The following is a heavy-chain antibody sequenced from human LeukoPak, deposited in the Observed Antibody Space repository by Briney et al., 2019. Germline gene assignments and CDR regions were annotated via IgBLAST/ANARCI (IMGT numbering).Heavy chain of an antibody. CDR1: CGSISNYY. D-gene: IGHD3-10*01. CDR2: IYTSGGI. V-gene: IGHV4-4*07. Sequence: PSETLSLTCTVSCGSISNYYWSWIRQPAGKGLEWIGRIYTSGGINYNPSLKSRVTMSVDTSKNQFSLKLSSVTAADTAVYYCARQGSGSYYNIDYWGQGTLVTVSS. J-gene: IGHJ4*02. CDR3: ARQGSGSYYNIDY.